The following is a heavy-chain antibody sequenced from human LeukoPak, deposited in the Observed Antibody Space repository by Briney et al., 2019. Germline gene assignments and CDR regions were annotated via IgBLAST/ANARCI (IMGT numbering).Heavy chain of an antibody. J-gene: IGHJ4*02. V-gene: IGHV1-3*01. D-gene: IGHD6-19*01. Sequence: ASVRVSCKASGYTFANYAMHWVRQAPGQRLEWVGWINAGNGNTKYSQEFQGRVTITRDTSASTAYMELSSLRSADTAVYFCARGRYSSGWYAIDYWGQGTLVTVSS. CDR3: ARGRYSSGWYAIDY. CDR1: GYTFANYA. CDR2: INAGNGNT.